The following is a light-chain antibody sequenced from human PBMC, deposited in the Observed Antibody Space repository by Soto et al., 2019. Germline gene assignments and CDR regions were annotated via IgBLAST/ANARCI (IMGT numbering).Light chain of an antibody. J-gene: IGKJ4*01. CDR3: QQLNSYPRLT. CDR1: QTISSW. Sequence: DIQMNQSPSTLSGYVGDRVTITCRASQTISSWLAWYQQKPGKAPKLLIYAASTLQSGVPSRFSGSGSGTDFTLTISSLQPEDFATYYCQQLNSYPRLTFGGGAKVDI. V-gene: IGKV1-5*01. CDR2: AAS.